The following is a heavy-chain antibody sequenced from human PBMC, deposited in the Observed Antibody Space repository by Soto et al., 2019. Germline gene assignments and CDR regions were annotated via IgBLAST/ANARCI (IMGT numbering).Heavy chain of an antibody. J-gene: IGHJ4*02. Sequence: QVQLVQSGAEVKKPGASVKVSCKASGYTFTNYAFSWVRQAPGQGLEWMGWISAYNGNTNYPQKLQGRVTMTTDTSPSTAYMELRSLRSDDTAVYYCARDLAADGPFDCWGQGTLVTVSS. CDR2: ISAYNGNT. D-gene: IGHD6-13*01. V-gene: IGHV1-18*01. CDR3: ARDLAADGPFDC. CDR1: GYTFTNYA.